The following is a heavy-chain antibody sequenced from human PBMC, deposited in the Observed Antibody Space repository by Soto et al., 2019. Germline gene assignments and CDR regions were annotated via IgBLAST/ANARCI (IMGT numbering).Heavy chain of an antibody. CDR2: ISYDGSNK. J-gene: IGHJ3*02. CDR3: ARDPMRPPNDAFDI. V-gene: IGHV3-30-3*01. D-gene: IGHD3-22*01. CDR1: GFTFSSYA. Sequence: GGSLRLSCAASGFTFSSYAMHWVRQAPGKGLEWVAVISYDGSNKYYADSVKGRFTISRDNSKNTLYLQMNSLRAEDTAVYYCARDPMRPPNDAFDIWGQGTMVTVSS.